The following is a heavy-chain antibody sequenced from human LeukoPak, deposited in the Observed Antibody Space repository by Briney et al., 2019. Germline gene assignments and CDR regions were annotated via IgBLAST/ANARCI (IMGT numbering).Heavy chain of an antibody. V-gene: IGHV1-18*01. CDR3: ARGIVGATGSDAFDI. Sequence: ASVKVSCKASDYTLTRYTISWVRQAPGQGLEWMGWISVYNGNIKYAQNIQGRVTMTTDTSTSTAYMELRSLRSDDTAVFYRARGIVGATGSDAFDIWGQGTMVTVSS. CDR2: ISVYNGNI. CDR1: DYTLTRYT. J-gene: IGHJ3*02. D-gene: IGHD1-26*01.